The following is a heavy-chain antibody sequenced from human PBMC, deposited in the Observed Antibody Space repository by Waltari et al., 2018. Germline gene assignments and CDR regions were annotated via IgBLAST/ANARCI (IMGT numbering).Heavy chain of an antibody. CDR2: ISYDGSNK. Sequence: QVQLVESGGGVVQPGRSLRLSCAASGFTFSSYAMHWVRQAPGKGLEWVAVISYDGSNKYYADSVKGRFTISRDNSKNTLYLQMNSLRAEDTAVYYCARVPTREGYCSGGSCYYFDYWGQGTLVTVSS. D-gene: IGHD2-15*01. CDR1: GFTFSSYA. J-gene: IGHJ4*02. V-gene: IGHV3-30-3*01. CDR3: ARVPTREGYCSGGSCYYFDY.